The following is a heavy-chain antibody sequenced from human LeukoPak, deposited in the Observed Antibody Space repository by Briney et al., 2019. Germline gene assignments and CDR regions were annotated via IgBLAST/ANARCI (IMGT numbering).Heavy chain of an antibody. CDR2: IYYSGST. Sequence: SETLSLTCTVSGGSISSSSYYWGWIRQPPGKGLEWIGSIYYSGSTYYNPSLKGRVTISVDTSKNQFSLKLSSVTAADTAVYYCASILYDAFDVWGQGTMVTVSS. D-gene: IGHD2-15*01. J-gene: IGHJ3*01. CDR1: GGSISSSSYY. V-gene: IGHV4-39*01. CDR3: ASILYDAFDV.